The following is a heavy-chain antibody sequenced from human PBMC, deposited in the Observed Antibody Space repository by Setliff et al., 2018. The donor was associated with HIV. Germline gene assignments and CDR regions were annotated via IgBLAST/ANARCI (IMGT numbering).Heavy chain of an antibody. CDR2: INYSGGT. CDR3: ARGRGWYGY. D-gene: IGHD6-19*01. V-gene: IGHV4-34*01. CDR1: GGSFSAYY. Sequence: SSETLSLTCAVYGGSFSAYYWSWIRQPPGKGLEWIGEINYSGGTSYIPSLKSRVTISVDTSKNQFSLKLSSVSAADTAVYYCARGRGWYGYWGQGTVVTVSS. J-gene: IGHJ4*02.